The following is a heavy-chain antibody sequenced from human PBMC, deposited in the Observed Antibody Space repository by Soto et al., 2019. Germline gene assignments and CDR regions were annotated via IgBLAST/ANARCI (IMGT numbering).Heavy chain of an antibody. J-gene: IGHJ4*02. CDR2: IRSKAYGGTT. D-gene: IGHD3-10*01. CDR3: TRSLGAWFGEH. CDR1: GFTFGDYA. V-gene: IGHV3-49*03. Sequence: EVQLVESGGCLVQPGRSLRLSCTASGFTFGDYAMSWFRQAPGKVLEWVGFIRSKAYGGTTEYAASVKGRFTISRDESKIIASLQMNSLKTEDTAVYYCTRSLGAWFGEHWGQGTLVTVSS.